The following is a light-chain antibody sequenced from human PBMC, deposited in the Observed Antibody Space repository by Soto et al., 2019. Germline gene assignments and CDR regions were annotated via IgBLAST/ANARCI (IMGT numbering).Light chain of an antibody. CDR2: GAS. CDR3: QQRSNWLFT. CDR1: QSDSTY. V-gene: IGKV3-11*01. J-gene: IGKJ5*01. Sequence: EIVLTQSPATLSLSPGERATLSCRASQSDSTYLAWYQQKPGQAPRLLIYGASNRATGIPVRFSGSASGTDFTLTISSLEPEDFAVYYCQQRSNWLFTFGQGTRLEIK.